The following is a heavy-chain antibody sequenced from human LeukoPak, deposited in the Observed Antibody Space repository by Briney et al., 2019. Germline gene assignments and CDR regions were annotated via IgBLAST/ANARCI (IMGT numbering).Heavy chain of an antibody. D-gene: IGHD6-13*01. V-gene: IGHV3-33*01. CDR1: GFTFSSYG. J-gene: IGHJ5*02. CDR3: ARDGSSWSNWLDP. CDR2: IWYDGSNK. Sequence: AGGSLRLSCAASGFTFSSYGMHWVRQAPGKGLEWVAVIWYDGSNKYYADSVKGRFTISRDNSKNTLYLQMNSLRAEDTAVYYCARDGSSWSNWLDPWGQGTLVTVSS.